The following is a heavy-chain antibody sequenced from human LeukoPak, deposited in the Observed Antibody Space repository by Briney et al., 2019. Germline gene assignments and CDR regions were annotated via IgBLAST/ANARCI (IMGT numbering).Heavy chain of an antibody. J-gene: IGHJ4*02. Sequence: SETLSLTCAVYGGSFSGYYWSWIRQPPGKGLEWIGEINHSGSTNYNPSLKSRVTISVDTSKNQFSLKLSSVTAADTAVYYCARGYRRFGLPFLGYWGQGTLVTVSS. V-gene: IGHV4-34*01. D-gene: IGHD3-10*01. CDR3: ARGYRRFGLPFLGY. CDR2: INHSGST. CDR1: GGSFSGYY.